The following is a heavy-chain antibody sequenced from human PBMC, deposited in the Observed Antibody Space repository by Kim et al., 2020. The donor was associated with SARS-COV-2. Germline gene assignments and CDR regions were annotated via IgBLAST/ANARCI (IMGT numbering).Heavy chain of an antibody. D-gene: IGHD6-19*01. J-gene: IGHJ4*02. V-gene: IGHV3-30*18. CDR2: ISYDGSNK. CDR3: AKAKDSSGWTQEN. CDR1: GFTFSSYG. Sequence: GGSLRLSCAASGFTFSSYGMHWVRQAPGKGLEWVAVISYDGSNKYYADSVKGRFTISRDNSKNTLYLQMNSLRAEDTAVYYCAKAKDSSGWTQENWGQGTLVTVSS.